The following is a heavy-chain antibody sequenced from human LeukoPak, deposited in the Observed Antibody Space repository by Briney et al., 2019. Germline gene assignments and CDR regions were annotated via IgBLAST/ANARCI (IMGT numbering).Heavy chain of an antibody. D-gene: IGHD6-19*01. J-gene: IGHJ1*01. CDR3: ARGYSSGWYTAEYFQH. CDR2: INPSGGST. V-gene: IGHV1-46*01. Sequence: ASVKVSCKASGYTFTSYYMHWVRQAPGQGFEWMGIINPSGGSTSYAQKFQGRVTMTRETSTSTVYMELSSLRSEDTAVYYCARGYSSGWYTAEYFQHWGQGTLVTVSS. CDR1: GYTFTSYY.